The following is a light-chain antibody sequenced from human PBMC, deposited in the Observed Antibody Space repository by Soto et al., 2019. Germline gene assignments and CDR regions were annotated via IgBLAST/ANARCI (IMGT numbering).Light chain of an antibody. J-gene: IGKJ2*01. CDR2: GAS. Sequence: EIVLTQSPGILSLSPGERATLSCRASQSVSSSYLAWYQQKPGQAPRPLIYGASRRATGIPDRFSGSGSGTDFTLTISRLEPEDFAVYYCQQYGSSPRTFGQGTKLEIK. CDR3: QQYGSSPRT. CDR1: QSVSSSY. V-gene: IGKV3-20*01.